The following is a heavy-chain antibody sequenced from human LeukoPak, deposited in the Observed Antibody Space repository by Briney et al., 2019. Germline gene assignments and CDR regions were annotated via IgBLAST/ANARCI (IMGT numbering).Heavy chain of an antibody. CDR3: ARGGPDLAREYFQY. CDR2: IYVTGTT. J-gene: IGHJ1*01. Sequence: SETLSLTCTVSGGSISTNYWNWIRQPAGKGLEWIGRIYVTGTTYYDPSLKSRLTMSVDASRNQFFLNLSSVTAADTAVYYCARGGPDLAREYFQYWGQGTLVTVS. CDR1: GGSISTNY. V-gene: IGHV4-4*07.